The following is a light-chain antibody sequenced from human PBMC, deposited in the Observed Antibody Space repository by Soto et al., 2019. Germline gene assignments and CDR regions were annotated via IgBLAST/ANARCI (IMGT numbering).Light chain of an antibody. Sequence: DIQMTQSPFSLSASVGDRVTITCRASQGIRNYFGWFQQKPGEAPKRLIHATSSLEGGVPSRFSGSCSGTEFTLTISSLLPEDFATYYCLQHNSYPYTFGQGTKLDIK. CDR2: ATS. V-gene: IGKV1-17*01. CDR1: QGIRNY. CDR3: LQHNSYPYT. J-gene: IGKJ2*01.